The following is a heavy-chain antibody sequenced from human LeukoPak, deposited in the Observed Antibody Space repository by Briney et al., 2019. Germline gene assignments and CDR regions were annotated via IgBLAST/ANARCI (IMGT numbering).Heavy chain of an antibody. CDR2: MHHSGSD. CDR1: GGSISSYY. J-gene: IGHJ4*02. Sequence: SETLSLTCTVSGGSISSYYWSWIRQPPGKGLERIGSMHHSGSDYYNPSLKSRVTISMDTSKNQFSLNLRFVTAADGAVYYCAGLGYCSSTSCYVQLWGQGTPVTVSS. V-gene: IGHV4-59*08. D-gene: IGHD2-2*01. CDR3: AGLGYCSSTSCYVQL.